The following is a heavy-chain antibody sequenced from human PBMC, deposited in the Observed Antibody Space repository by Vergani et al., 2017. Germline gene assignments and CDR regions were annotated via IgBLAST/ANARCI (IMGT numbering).Heavy chain of an antibody. Sequence: QLQLQESGSGLVKPSQTLSLTCAVSGGSISSGGYSWSWIRQPPGKGLEWIGYIYHSGSTYYNPSLKSRVTISVDRSKNQFSLKLSSVTAADTAVYYCARGVAGYCSSTCCYKDWFDPWGQGTLVTVSS. J-gene: IGHJ5*02. V-gene: IGHV4-30-2*01. CDR2: IYHSGST. D-gene: IGHD2-2*02. CDR3: ARGVAGYCSSTCCYKDWFDP. CDR1: GGSISSGGYS.